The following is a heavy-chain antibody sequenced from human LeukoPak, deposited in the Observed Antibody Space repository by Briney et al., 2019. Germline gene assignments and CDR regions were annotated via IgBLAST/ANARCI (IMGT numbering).Heavy chain of an antibody. Sequence: GGSLRLSCEASGFTFSIYDMHWVRQAPGKGLECVASISRNSGDYTLYAASVKGRFTISRDNSRSTLYLQMNSLRAEDTAVYYCTTDPTLAVAGGYWGQGTLVTVSS. V-gene: IGHV3-23*01. CDR2: ISRNSGDYT. CDR1: GFTFSIYD. CDR3: TTDPTLAVAGGY. D-gene: IGHD6-19*01. J-gene: IGHJ4*02.